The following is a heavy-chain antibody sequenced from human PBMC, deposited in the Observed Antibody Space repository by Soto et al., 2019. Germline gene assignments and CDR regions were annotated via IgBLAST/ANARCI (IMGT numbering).Heavy chain of an antibody. CDR3: AKDRSIVVAKNLYYYYYGMGV. D-gene: IGHD3-22*01. J-gene: IGHJ6*02. CDR2: ISGSGGST. V-gene: IGHV3-23*01. CDR1: GFTFSSYA. Sequence: PGGSLRLSCAASGFTFSSYAMSWVRQAPGKGLEWVSAISGSGGSTYYADSVKGRFTISRGNSKNTLYLQMNSLRAEDTAVYYCAKDRSIVVAKNLYYYYYGMGVWGQGTTVTVSS.